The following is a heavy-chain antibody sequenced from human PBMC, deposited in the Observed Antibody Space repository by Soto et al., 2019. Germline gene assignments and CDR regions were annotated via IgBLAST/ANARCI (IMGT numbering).Heavy chain of an antibody. Sequence: QVQLVQSGAEVKKPGSSVKVSCKASGGTFSSYAISWVRQAPGQGLEWMGGIIPIFGTANYAQKFQGRVTITADESTSTADMELSSLRYEDTAVYYCARGVGGYCTNGVCMPCYYYGMDVWGQGTTVTVSS. D-gene: IGHD2-8*01. CDR3: ARGVGGYCTNGVCMPCYYYGMDV. V-gene: IGHV1-69*01. CDR1: GGTFSSYA. CDR2: IIPIFGTA. J-gene: IGHJ6*02.